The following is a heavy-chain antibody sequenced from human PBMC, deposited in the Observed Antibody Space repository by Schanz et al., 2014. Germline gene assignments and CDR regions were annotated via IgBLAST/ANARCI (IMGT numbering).Heavy chain of an antibody. Sequence: QVQLVQSGAEVKKPGASVKVSCKASGYTFTSYGISWVRQAPGQGLEWMGWISVYNHNKEYDQKFQGRVTITRDTSASTAYMELSSLRSEDTAVYYCAREQIMAAAGLVDYWGHGTLVTVSS. D-gene: IGHD6-13*01. V-gene: IGHV1-18*01. CDR3: AREQIMAAAGLVDY. J-gene: IGHJ4*01. CDR1: GYTFTSYG. CDR2: ISVYNHNK.